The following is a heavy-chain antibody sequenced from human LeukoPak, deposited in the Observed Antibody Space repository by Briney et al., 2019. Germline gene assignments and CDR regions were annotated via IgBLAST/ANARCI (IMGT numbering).Heavy chain of an antibody. CDR2: INPNSGGT. CDR1: GYTFTGYY. Sequence: ASVKVSCKASGYTFTGYYMHWVRQAPGQGLEWMGWINPNSGGTNYAQKFQGWVTMTRDTSISTAYMELSRLRSDDTAVYYCARNTYDFWSGYQAPDAFDIWGQGTMVTVSS. J-gene: IGHJ3*02. V-gene: IGHV1-2*04. CDR3: ARNTYDFWSGYQAPDAFDI. D-gene: IGHD3-3*01.